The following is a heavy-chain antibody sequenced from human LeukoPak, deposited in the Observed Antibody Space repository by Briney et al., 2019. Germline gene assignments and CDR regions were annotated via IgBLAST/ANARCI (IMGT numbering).Heavy chain of an antibody. D-gene: IGHD6-25*01. CDR3: ATLRIATAGTSMLFDF. Sequence: PGGSLRLSCVASGFAFHTFIMTWVRQAPGRGLEWVSYINSAGITYYADSVKGRFTISRDNAKNSLYLQMNSLSDEDTAVYYCATLRIATAGTSMLFDFWGQGTLVTVSS. J-gene: IGHJ4*02. CDR1: GFAFHTFI. CDR2: INSAGIT. V-gene: IGHV3-48*02.